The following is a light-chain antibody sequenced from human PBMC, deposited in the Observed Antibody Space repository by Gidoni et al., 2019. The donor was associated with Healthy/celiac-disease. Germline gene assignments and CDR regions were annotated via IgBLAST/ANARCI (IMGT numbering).Light chain of an antibody. Sequence: VMTQSPDSLAVSLGERATINCKSSQSVLYSSNNKNYLAWYQQKPGQPPKLLIYWASTRESGVPDRFSGSGSGTDFTLTISSLQAEDVAVYYCQQYYSTPYTFGQGTKLEIK. V-gene: IGKV4-1*01. CDR2: WAS. CDR3: QQYYSTPYT. CDR1: QSVLYSSNNKNY. J-gene: IGKJ2*01.